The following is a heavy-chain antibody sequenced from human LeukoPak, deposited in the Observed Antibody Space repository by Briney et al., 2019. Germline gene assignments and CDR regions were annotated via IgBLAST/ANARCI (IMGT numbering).Heavy chain of an antibody. J-gene: IGHJ2*01. CDR1: GFTFSSYS. CDR2: ISSSSSYN. CDR3: ARTKDMRSWYPRYFEL. V-gene: IGHV3-21*01. D-gene: IGHD6-13*01. Sequence: PAESLRLSCAASGFTFSSYSMNWVRQAPGKGLEWVSSISSSSSYNYYADSVKGRITISRDNANNSLYLLINSLSVEAADVYYCARTKDMRSWYPRYFELWGRGTRVIVSS.